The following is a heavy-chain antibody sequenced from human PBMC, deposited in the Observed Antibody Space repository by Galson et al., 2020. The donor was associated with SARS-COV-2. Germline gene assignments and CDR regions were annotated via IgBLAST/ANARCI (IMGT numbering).Heavy chain of an antibody. V-gene: IGHV4-30-4*08. Sequence: SETLSLTCSVSGGSISSGDYYWSWIRQPPGKGLEWIGFIHNTGTTYYNPSLKSRVTMSVDTSKNQFSLKLNSLTAADTAVYYSARGLADCGSTRCFQATFHIWGQGTMVTVSS. CDR1: GGSISSGDYY. J-gene: IGHJ3*02. CDR2: IHNTGTT. CDR3: ARGLADCGSTRCFQATFHI. D-gene: IGHD2-2*01.